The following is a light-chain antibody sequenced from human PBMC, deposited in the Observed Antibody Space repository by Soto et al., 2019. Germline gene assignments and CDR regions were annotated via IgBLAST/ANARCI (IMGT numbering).Light chain of an antibody. CDR1: QSISSW. CDR3: QQYNSYSTWT. J-gene: IGKJ1*01. V-gene: IGKV1-5*01. Sequence: DSQITQSPSTLSASVGDRITITCPASQSISSWLAWYQQKPGKAPKLLIYDASSLESGVPSRFSGSGSGTEFTLTISSLQPDDFATYYCQQYNSYSTWTFGQGTKVDIK. CDR2: DAS.